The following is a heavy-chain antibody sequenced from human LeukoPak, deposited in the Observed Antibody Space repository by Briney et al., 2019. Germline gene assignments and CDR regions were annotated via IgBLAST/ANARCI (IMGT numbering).Heavy chain of an antibody. D-gene: IGHD2-2*01. V-gene: IGHV3-48*01. J-gene: IGHJ4*02. Sequence: GGSLRLSCAASGFTFSSYSMSWVRQAPGKGREWISYIGISRGNTKYADSVKSRFTISGDKAKNAVYLQMNSLRVEDTAVYYCARDTKYAFDNWGQGTLVTVSS. CDR3: ARDTKYAFDN. CDR2: IGISRGNT. CDR1: GFTFSSYS.